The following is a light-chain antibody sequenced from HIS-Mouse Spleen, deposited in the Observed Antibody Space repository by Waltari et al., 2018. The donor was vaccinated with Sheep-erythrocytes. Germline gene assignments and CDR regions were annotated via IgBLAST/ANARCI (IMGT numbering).Light chain of an antibody. Sequence: QSALTQPASVSGSPGQSITISCTGTSSDVGRYNLVSWYQQHPGKAPKLMIYERSKRPSGVSNRFSGSKSGNTASLTISGLQAEDEADYYCCSYAGSSTPWVFGGGTKLTVL. CDR1: SSDVGRYNL. V-gene: IGLV2-23*01. CDR3: CSYAGSSTPWV. J-gene: IGLJ3*02. CDR2: ERS.